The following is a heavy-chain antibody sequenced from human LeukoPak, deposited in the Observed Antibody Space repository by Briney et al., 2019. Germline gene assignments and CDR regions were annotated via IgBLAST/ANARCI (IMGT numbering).Heavy chain of an antibody. CDR3: ARARAITMVRGAKSPHYYYYYMDV. CDR1: GDSVSSNSAA. CDR2: TYYRSKWYN. D-gene: IGHD3-10*01. Sequence: SQTLSLTCAISGDSVSSNSAAWNWIRQSPSRGLEWLGRTYYRSKWYNDYAVSVKSRITINPDTSKNQFSLQLNSVTPEDTAVYYCARARAITMVRGAKSPHYYYYYMDVWGKGTTVTISS. J-gene: IGHJ6*03. V-gene: IGHV6-1*01.